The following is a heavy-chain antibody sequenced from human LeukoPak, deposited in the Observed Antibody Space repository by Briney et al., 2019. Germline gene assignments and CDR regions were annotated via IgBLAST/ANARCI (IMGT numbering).Heavy chain of an antibody. CDR2: IYPDDSDI. V-gene: IGHV5-51*01. CDR1: GYRFTSYW. D-gene: IGHD1-14*01. Sequence: ESLKISCKGSGYRFTSYWIGWVRQMPGKGLEWMGIIYPDDSDIRYSPSFQGQVTISADKSIRTAYLQWSSLKASDTAMYYCAREEGDNNRAFDPWGQGTLVIVSS. J-gene: IGHJ5*02. CDR3: AREEGDNNRAFDP.